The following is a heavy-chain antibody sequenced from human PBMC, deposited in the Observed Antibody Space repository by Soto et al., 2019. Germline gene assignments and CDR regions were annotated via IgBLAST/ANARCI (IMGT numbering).Heavy chain of an antibody. J-gene: IGHJ4*02. V-gene: IGHV3-48*02. CDR3: ARDRARGSYFLNY. CDR1: GFTFSSYS. D-gene: IGHD1-26*01. Sequence: GGSLRLSCAASGFTFSSYSMNWVRQAPGKGLEWVSYISSSSTIYYADSVKGRFTISRDNAKNSLYLQMNSLRDEDTAVYYCARDRARGSYFLNYWGQGTLVTVSS. CDR2: ISSSSTI.